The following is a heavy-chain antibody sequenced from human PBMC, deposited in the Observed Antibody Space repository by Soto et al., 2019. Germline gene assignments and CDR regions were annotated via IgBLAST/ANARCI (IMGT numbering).Heavy chain of an antibody. Sequence: ASVKVSCKASGGTFSSYAISWVRQAPGQGLEWMGGIIPIFGTANYAQKFQGRVTITADESTSTAYMELSSLRSEDTAVYYCAHTSVEMATIAAFDIWGQGTMVTVSS. CDR3: AHTSVEMATIAAFDI. CDR1: GGTFSSYA. D-gene: IGHD5-12*01. V-gene: IGHV1-69*13. J-gene: IGHJ3*02. CDR2: IIPIFGTA.